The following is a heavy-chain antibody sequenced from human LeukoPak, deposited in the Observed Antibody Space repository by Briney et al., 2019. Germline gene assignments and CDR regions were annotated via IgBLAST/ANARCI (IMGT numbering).Heavy chain of an antibody. J-gene: IGHJ4*02. V-gene: IGHV4-30-4*01. D-gene: IGHD2-15*01. CDR2: IYYSGST. CDR3: ARDMRYCSGGSCHDFDY. Sequence: SQTLSLTCTVSGGSISSGDYYWSWIRHPPGKGLEWIGYIYYSGSTYYNPSLKSRVTISVDTSKNQFSLKLSSVTAADTAVYYCARDMRYCSGGSCHDFDYWGQGTLVTVSS. CDR1: GGSISSGDYY.